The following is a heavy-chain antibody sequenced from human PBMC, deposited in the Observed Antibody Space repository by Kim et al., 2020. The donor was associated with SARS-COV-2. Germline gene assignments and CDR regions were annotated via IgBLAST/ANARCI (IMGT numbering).Heavy chain of an antibody. D-gene: IGHD2-21*02. CDR2: IYYSGST. V-gene: IGHV4-59*01. J-gene: IGHJ4*02. Sequence: SETLSLTCTVSGGSISSYYWSWIRQPPGKGLEWIGYIYYSGSTNYNPSLKSRVTISVDTSKNQFSLKLSSVTAADTAVYYCATVGVPGDYYLSYWGQGTLVTVSS. CDR1: GGSISSYY. CDR3: ATVGVPGDYYLSY.